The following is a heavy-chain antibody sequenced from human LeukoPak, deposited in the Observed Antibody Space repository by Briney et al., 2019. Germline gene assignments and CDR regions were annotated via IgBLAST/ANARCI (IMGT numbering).Heavy chain of an antibody. CDR1: GFTFSSYD. D-gene: IGHD5-18*01. CDR3: AKDNTAMVNDAFDI. CDR2: LWYDGNNR. Sequence: GGSLRLSCAASGFTFSSYDMHWVRQAPGKGLEWVAVLWYDGNNRYYADPVKGRFTISRDNSKNTLYLQMNSLRAEDTAVYYCAKDNTAMVNDAFDIWGQGTMVTVSS. V-gene: IGHV3-33*06. J-gene: IGHJ3*02.